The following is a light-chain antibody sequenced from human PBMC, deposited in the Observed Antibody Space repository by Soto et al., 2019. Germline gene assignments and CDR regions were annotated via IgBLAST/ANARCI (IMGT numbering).Light chain of an antibody. CDR3: CTYGGSSTFE. CDR2: EGT. J-gene: IGLJ2*01. CDR1: STDVGTYNL. Sequence: QFALTQPASVSGSPGQSITISCTGPSTDVGTYNLVSWYQQHPGRAPKLIIYEGTKRPSGVSNRFFGSQSGDTASLTISGLQAEDEGDYHCCTYGGSSTFEFGGGTKLTVL. V-gene: IGLV2-23*03.